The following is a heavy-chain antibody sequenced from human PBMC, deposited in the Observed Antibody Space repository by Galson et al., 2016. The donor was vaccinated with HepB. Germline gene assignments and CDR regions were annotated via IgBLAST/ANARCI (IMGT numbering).Heavy chain of an antibody. CDR2: ISYDRDNQ. CDR3: AKGSGGSCYTSQDN. Sequence: SLRLSCAASGFTFSKYSMNWVRQAPGKGLEWVAVISYDRDNQYYADSVKGRFTISRDKAQNTLYLQMNSLRAEDTAVYYCAKGSGGSCYTSQDNWGPGTMVTVSS. V-gene: IGHV3-30*18. D-gene: IGHD2-15*01. J-gene: IGHJ3*01. CDR1: GFTFSKYS.